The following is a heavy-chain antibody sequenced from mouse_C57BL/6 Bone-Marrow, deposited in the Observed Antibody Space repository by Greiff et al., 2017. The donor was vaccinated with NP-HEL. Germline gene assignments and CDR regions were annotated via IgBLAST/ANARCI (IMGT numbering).Heavy chain of an antibody. J-gene: IGHJ2*01. Sequence: VQLQQSGTVLARPGASVKMSCKTSGYTFTSYWMHWVKQRPGQGLEWIGAIYPGNSDTSYNQKFTGKAKLTAVTSASTAYMELSSLTNEDSAVYYCTRWLETYYFDYWGQGTTLIVSS. CDR1: GYTFTSYW. D-gene: IGHD2-2*01. CDR2: IYPGNSDT. CDR3: TRWLETYYFDY. V-gene: IGHV1-5*01.